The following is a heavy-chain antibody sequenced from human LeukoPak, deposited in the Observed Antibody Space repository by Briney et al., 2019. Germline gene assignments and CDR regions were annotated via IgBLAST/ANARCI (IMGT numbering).Heavy chain of an antibody. CDR2: IYYTGST. V-gene: IGHV4-59*02. D-gene: IGHD7-27*01. CDR1: GDSVSDYY. Sequence: PSETLSLTCTVSGDSVSDYYWSWIRQSPGKGLEWIGYIYYTGSTSYNPSLKSRVTISADTSRNEFSLKLNSVTAADTAVYYCASRKLGNDYWGQGTLVTVSS. CDR3: ASRKLGNDY. J-gene: IGHJ4*02.